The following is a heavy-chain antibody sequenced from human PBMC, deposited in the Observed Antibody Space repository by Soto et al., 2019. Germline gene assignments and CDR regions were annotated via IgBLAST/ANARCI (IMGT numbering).Heavy chain of an antibody. D-gene: IGHD6-13*01. CDR2: IYHSGST. V-gene: IGHV4-39*07. CDR3: ARSLISWLIDY. J-gene: IGHJ4*02. CDR1: GGSISSGDYY. Sequence: SETLSLTCTVSGGSISSGDYYWSWIRQPPGKGLEWIGDIYHSGSTYYNPSLKSRVTISVDKSKNQFSLKLSSVTAADTAVYYCARSLISWLIDYWGQGTLVTVSS.